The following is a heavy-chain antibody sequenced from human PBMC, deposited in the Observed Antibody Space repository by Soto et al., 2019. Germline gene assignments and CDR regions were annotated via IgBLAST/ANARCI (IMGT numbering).Heavy chain of an antibody. CDR3: ARGAVDGYSYGYTFDY. V-gene: IGHV4-59*01. CDR1: GGSISSYY. Sequence: LSLTCTVSGGSISSYYWSWIRQPPGKGLEWIGYIYYSGSTNYNPSLKSRVTISVDTSKNQFSLKLSSVTAADTAVYYCARGAVDGYSYGYTFDYWGQGTLVTVSS. D-gene: IGHD5-18*01. J-gene: IGHJ4*02. CDR2: IYYSGST.